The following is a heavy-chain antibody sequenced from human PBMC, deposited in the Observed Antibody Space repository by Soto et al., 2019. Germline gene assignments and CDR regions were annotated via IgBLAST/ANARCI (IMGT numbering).Heavy chain of an antibody. J-gene: IGHJ4*02. V-gene: IGHV4-39*01. CDR1: GGSISSSSYY. CDR3: ARRRREMTTVVTYYFDY. D-gene: IGHD4-17*01. CDR2: IYYSGST. Sequence: SETLSLTCTVSGGSISSSSYYWGWIRQPPGKGLEWIGSIYYSGSTYYNPSLKSRFTISVDTSKNQFSLKLSSVTAADTAVYYCARRRREMTTVVTYYFDYWGQGTLVTVSS.